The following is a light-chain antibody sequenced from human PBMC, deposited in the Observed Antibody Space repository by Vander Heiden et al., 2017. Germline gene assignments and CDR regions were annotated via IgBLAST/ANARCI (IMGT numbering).Light chain of an antibody. CDR3: QQYYSYPPT. CDR2: AAS. J-gene: IGKJ3*01. Sequence: AIRITQSPSSLAASTGDRVPITCRTSQGISSYLAWYQQKPGKAPKLLIYAASTLQSGVPSRFSGSGSGTDFTLTISCLQSEDFATYYCQQYYSYPPTFGPGTKVDIK. CDR1: QGISSY. V-gene: IGKV1-8*01.